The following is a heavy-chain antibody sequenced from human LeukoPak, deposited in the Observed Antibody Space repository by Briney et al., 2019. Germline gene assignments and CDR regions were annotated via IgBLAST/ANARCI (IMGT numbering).Heavy chain of an antibody. Sequence: GASVKVSCKASGGTFSSYAISWVRQAPGQGLEWMGGIIPIFGTANYAQKFQGRVTITADESTSTAYMELSSLRSEDTAVYYCARVGCSSTSCSYYFDYWGQGTLVTVSS. D-gene: IGHD2-2*01. J-gene: IGHJ4*02. CDR1: GGTFSSYA. CDR2: IIPIFGTA. V-gene: IGHV1-69*13. CDR3: ARVGCSSTSCSYYFDY.